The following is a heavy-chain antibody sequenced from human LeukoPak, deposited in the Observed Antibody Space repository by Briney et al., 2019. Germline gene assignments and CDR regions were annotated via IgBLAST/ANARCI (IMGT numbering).Heavy chain of an antibody. J-gene: IGHJ5*01. V-gene: IGHV3-74*01. CDR1: GLTFRDYW. CDR3: VRDWDHFDFDS. Sequence: GGPLRLSCAASGLTFRDYWMHWIRQAPGKGLVWVSRIKGDGSHTIYADSVKGRFTISRDNAKNTLYLQMKSLRVEDTALYYCVRDWDHFDFDSWGQGTLVTVSS. CDR2: IKGDGSHT. D-gene: IGHD1-26*01.